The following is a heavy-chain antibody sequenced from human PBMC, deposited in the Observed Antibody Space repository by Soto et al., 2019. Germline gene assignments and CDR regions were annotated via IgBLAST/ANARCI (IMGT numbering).Heavy chain of an antibody. V-gene: IGHV4-61*01. Sequence: QVQLQESGPGLVKSSETLSLTCTVSGASVSSDTYYWNWTRQPPGKGLEWIGYIHHSGSAMYNPTLKSRVTILKDTSTNQFSLKLSSVIAADTAVYYCARDQSGWSYDYWGQGTLVTVSS. CDR3: ARDQSGWSYDY. J-gene: IGHJ4*02. CDR1: GASVSSDTYY. D-gene: IGHD6-19*01. CDR2: IHHSGSA.